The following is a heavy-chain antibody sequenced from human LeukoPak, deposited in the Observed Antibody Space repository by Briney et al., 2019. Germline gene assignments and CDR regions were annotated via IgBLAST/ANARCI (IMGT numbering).Heavy chain of an antibody. CDR1: GSTFSSYW. D-gene: IGHD3-3*01. Sequence: GGSLRLSCAASGSTFSSYWMQWVRQAPGKGLVWVSRINSDGSRTRYADSVKGRFTISRDNAKNTLYLQMNSLRDEDTAVYDCAREQQDYDFWSGRTNWFDPWGQGTLVTVSS. J-gene: IGHJ5*02. V-gene: IGHV3-74*01. CDR2: INSDGSRT. CDR3: AREQQDYDFWSGRTNWFDP.